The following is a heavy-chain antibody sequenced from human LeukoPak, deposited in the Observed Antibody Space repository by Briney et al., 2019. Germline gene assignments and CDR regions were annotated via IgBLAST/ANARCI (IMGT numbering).Heavy chain of an antibody. CDR2: INHSGST. V-gene: IGHV4-34*01. CDR1: GGSFSGYY. CDR3: ARGYCSGGSCYWMDV. J-gene: IGHJ6*04. Sequence: PSETLSLTCAVYGGSFSGYYWSWIRQPPGKGLEWIGEINHSGSTNYNPSLKSRVTISVDTSKNQFSLKLSSVTAADTAVYYCARGYCSGGSCYWMDVWGKGTTVTISS. D-gene: IGHD2-15*01.